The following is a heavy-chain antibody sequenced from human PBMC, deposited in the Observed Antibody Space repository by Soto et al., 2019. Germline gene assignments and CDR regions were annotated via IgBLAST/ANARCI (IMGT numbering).Heavy chain of an antibody. CDR1: GFTFSSYA. CDR2: ISGSGGST. CDR3: AKRSGYYDSSGYYH. J-gene: IGHJ5*02. D-gene: IGHD3-22*01. V-gene: IGHV3-23*01. Sequence: EVQLLESGGGLVQPGGSLRLSCAASGFTFSSYAMSWVRQAPGKGLEWVSDISGSGGSTYYADSVKGRFTISRDNSKNTLYMQMNSLRAEDTAVYYCAKRSGYYDSSGYYHWGQGTLVTVSS.